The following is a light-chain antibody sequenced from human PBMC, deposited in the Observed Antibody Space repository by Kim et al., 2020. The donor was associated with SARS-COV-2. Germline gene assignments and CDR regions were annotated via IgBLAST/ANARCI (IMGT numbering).Light chain of an antibody. V-gene: IGKV3-11*01. CDR3: QQRSL. CDR2: EAS. CDR1: QRGSSY. Sequence: APLAVAPGAKATPSCRASQRGSSYLAWYQPKPGQAPRLLIYEASNRATGIPARFSGSGSGTDFTLTISSLEPEDFAVYYCQQRSLFGQGTKVDIK. J-gene: IGKJ1*01.